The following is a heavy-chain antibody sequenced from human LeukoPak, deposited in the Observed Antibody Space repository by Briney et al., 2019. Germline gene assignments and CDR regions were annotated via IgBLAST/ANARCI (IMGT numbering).Heavy chain of an antibody. CDR3: ARGVAITWTGSYSSGWNDALDI. Sequence: GGSLRLSCAASGFAFSTSWMTWVRQAPGKGLEGVANIKKDGSAIHYVDSVKGRFTISRDNSKNTVYLQMDSLRAEDMAVYYCARGVAITWTGSYSSGWNDALDIWGQGTMVTVS. J-gene: IGHJ3*02. CDR2: IKKDGSAI. V-gene: IGHV3-7*01. D-gene: IGHD6-19*01. CDR1: GFAFSTSW.